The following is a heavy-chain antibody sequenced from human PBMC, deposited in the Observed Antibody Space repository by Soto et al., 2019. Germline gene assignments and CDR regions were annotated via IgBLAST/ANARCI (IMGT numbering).Heavy chain of an antibody. Sequence: VGSLRLSCAASGFTFSSYAMSWVRQAPGKGLEWVSAISGSGGSTYYADSVKGRFTISRDNSKNTLYLQMNSLRAEGTAVYYCAKDTYDFWSGYYGAPYDYWGQGTLVTVSS. D-gene: IGHD3-3*01. CDR1: GFTFSSYA. CDR3: AKDTYDFWSGYYGAPYDY. V-gene: IGHV3-23*01. CDR2: ISGSGGST. J-gene: IGHJ4*02.